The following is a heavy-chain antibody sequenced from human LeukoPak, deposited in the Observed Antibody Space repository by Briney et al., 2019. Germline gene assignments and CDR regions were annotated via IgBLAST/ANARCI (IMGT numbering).Heavy chain of an antibody. J-gene: IGHJ4*02. V-gene: IGHV3-66*01. CDR2: ISHSGGTT. Sequence: GGSLRLSCAASGFTVSSNYMSWVRQAPGKGLEWVSTISHSGGTTYYADSVRGRFTISRDTSKNTLYLQMNSLRAEDTAVYYCARFRGREAGTVDYWGQGTLVTVSS. D-gene: IGHD6-19*01. CDR3: ARFRGREAGTVDY. CDR1: GFTVSSNY.